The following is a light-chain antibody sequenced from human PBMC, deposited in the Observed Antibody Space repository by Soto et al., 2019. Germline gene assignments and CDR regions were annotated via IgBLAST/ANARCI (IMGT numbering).Light chain of an antibody. CDR2: DVN. J-gene: IGLJ3*02. CDR1: GSDVGGYNY. CDR3: NTFTTSNTWV. Sequence: QSALTQPASVSGSPGQSITISCTGTGSDVGGYNYVSWYQQHPGKAPKLMIYDVNNRPSGISYRFSGSKSGDTASLTISGLQPEDEADCYCNTFTTSNTWVFGGGTKVTVL. V-gene: IGLV2-14*03.